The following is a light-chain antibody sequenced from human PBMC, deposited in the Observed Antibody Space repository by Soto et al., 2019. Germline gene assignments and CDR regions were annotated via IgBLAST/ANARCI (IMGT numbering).Light chain of an antibody. V-gene: IGLV2-14*01. CDR2: DVR. CDR3: SSYTSSSTC. Sequence: QSALTQPASVSGSPGQSITISCTGTSSDVGGYNFVSWYQQHPGNAPKLMIYDVRNRPSGVSNRFSGSKSGDTASLTISGLQAEDEADYYCSSYTSSSTCFGTGTKLTVL. J-gene: IGLJ1*01. CDR1: SSDVGGYNF.